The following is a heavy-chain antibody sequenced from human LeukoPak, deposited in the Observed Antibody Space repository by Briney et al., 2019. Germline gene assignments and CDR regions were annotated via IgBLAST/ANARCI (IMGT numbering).Heavy chain of an antibody. V-gene: IGHV4-39*01. CDR2: IYYSGST. D-gene: IGHD6-19*01. CDR1: GGSISSSSYY. CDR3: ARLFSYSSGWSSLAYYYYFDY. J-gene: IGHJ4*02. Sequence: PSETLSLTCTVSGGSISSSSYYWGWIRQPPGKGLEWIGSIYYSGSTYYNPSLKSRVTISVDTSKNQFSLKLSSVTAADTAVYYCARLFSYSSGWSSLAYYYYFDYWGQGTLVTVSS.